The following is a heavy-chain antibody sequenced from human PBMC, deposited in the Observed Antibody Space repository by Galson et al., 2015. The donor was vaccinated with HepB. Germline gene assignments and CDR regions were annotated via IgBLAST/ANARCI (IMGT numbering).Heavy chain of an antibody. Sequence: SLRLSCAASGFTFSSYWMSWVRQAPGKGLEWVANIKRDGSEKYYVDSVKGRFTISRDNAKNSLYLQMNSLRAEDTAVYYCARGYSSSWFDYWGQGTLVTVSS. J-gene: IGHJ4*02. D-gene: IGHD6-13*01. CDR2: IKRDGSEK. CDR3: ARGYSSSWFDY. V-gene: IGHV3-7*04. CDR1: GFTFSSYW.